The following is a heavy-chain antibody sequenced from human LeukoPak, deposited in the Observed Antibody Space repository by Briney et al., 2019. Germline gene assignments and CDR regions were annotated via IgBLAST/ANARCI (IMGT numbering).Heavy chain of an antibody. D-gene: IGHD2-2*01. CDR2: ISSSSHFI. CDR3: AGGSSTDSYYFDY. J-gene: IGHJ4*02. CDR1: GFTFRYCS. V-gene: IGHV3-21*01. Sequence: GGSLRLSCAGSGFTFRYCSMYWVRQAPGRGLEWISSISSSSHFIYYADSVKGRFTISRDNAQNSVYLQMNGLRAEDTAVYFCAGGSSTDSYYFDYWGQGTLVTVSS.